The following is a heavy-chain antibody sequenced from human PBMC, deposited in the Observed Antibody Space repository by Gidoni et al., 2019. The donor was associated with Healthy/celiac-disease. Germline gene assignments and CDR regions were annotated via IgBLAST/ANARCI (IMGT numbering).Heavy chain of an antibody. J-gene: IGHJ3*02. Sequence: EVQQLESGGGLVQPGGSLRLSCAASGFTFSSYAMSWVRQAPGKGLEWVSALSGSGGSTYYADSVKGRFTISRDNSKNTLYLQMNSLRAEDTAVYYCAKGDLRPTGGSAFDIWGQGTMVTVSS. D-gene: IGHD1-1*01. CDR3: AKGDLRPTGGSAFDI. CDR1: GFTFSSYA. V-gene: IGHV3-23*01. CDR2: LSGSGGST.